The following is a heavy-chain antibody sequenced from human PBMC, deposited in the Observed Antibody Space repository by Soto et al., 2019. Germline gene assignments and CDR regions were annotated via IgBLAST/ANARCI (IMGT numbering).Heavy chain of an antibody. Sequence: GGSLRLSCAASGFTFSRYEMNWVRQAPGKGLEWISYISTSGSTIYYADSVKGRFTISRDNAKNSLYLQMNSLRAEDTAVYYCARELAAAGSLDYWGQGTPVTV. CDR3: ARELAAAGSLDY. V-gene: IGHV3-48*03. CDR2: ISTSGSTI. J-gene: IGHJ4*02. D-gene: IGHD6-13*01. CDR1: GFTFSRYE.